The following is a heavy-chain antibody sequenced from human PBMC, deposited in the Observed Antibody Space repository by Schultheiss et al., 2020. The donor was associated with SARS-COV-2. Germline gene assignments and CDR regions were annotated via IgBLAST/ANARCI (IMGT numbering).Heavy chain of an antibody. J-gene: IGHJ4*02. CDR2: MNPNSGNT. D-gene: IGHD1-26*01. CDR1: GYTFTSYD. Sequence: ASVKVSCKASGYTFTSYDINWVRQATGQGLEWMGWMNPNSGNTGYAQKFQGRVTMTRNTSISTAYMELSSLRSEDTAVYYCARDGGELPPPYFDYWGQGTLVTVSS. V-gene: IGHV1-8*01. CDR3: ARDGGELPPPYFDY.